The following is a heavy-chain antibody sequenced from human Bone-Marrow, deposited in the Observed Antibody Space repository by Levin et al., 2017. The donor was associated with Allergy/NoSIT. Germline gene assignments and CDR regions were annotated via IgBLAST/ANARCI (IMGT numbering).Heavy chain of an antibody. CDR3: ARAYGFNWFDP. Sequence: SETLSLTCTVSGGSISSYYWSWIRQPPGKGLEWIGYIYYSGSTNYNPSLKSRVTISVDTSKNQFSLKLSSVTAADTAVYYCARAYGFNWFDPWGQGTLVTVSS. CDR2: IYYSGST. J-gene: IGHJ5*02. D-gene: IGHD3-10*01. V-gene: IGHV4-59*01. CDR1: GGSISSYY.